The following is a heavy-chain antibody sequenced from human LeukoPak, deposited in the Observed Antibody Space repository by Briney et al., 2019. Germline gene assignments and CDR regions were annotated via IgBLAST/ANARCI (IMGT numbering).Heavy chain of an antibody. CDR1: GYSISSGYY. CDR3: ARALGYYGSGSLL. CDR2: IYHSGST. D-gene: IGHD3-10*01. Sequence: SETLSLTCTVSGYSISSGYYWGWIRQPPGKGLEWIGSIYHSGSTYYNPSLKSRVTISVDTSKNQFSLKLSSVTVADTAVYYCARALGYYGSGSLLWGQGTLVTVSS. J-gene: IGHJ4*02. V-gene: IGHV4-38-2*02.